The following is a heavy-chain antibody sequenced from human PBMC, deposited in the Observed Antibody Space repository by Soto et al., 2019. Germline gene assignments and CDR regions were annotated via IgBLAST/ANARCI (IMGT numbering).Heavy chain of an antibody. Sequence: QVQLQESGPGLVKPAETLSLTCTVSGGSISSYYWSWIRQPPGKGLEWIGYIYYSGSTNYNPSLKSRVTISVDTSKNQFSLKLSSVTTADMAVYYCARRYGSAFDIWGQGTMVTVSS. CDR2: IYYSGST. CDR3: ARRYGSAFDI. D-gene: IGHD3-10*01. J-gene: IGHJ3*02. CDR1: GGSISSYY. V-gene: IGHV4-59*08.